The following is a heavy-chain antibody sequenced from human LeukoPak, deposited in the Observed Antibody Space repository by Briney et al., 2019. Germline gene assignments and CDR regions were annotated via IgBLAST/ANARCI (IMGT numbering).Heavy chain of an antibody. CDR2: INWNGGST. J-gene: IGHJ3*02. CDR3: ARDPTVLNYDFWSGYYDDAFDI. CDR1: GFTFDDYG. D-gene: IGHD3-3*01. V-gene: IGHV3-20*04. Sequence: GGSLRLSCAASGFTFDDYGMSWVRQAPGKGLEWVSGINWNGGSTGYADSVKGRFTISRDNAKNSLYLQMNSLRAEDTALYYCARDPTVLNYDFWSGYYDDAFDIWGQGTMVTVSS.